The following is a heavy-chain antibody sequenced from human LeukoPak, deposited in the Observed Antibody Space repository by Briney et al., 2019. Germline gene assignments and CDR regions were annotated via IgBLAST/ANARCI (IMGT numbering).Heavy chain of an antibody. J-gene: IGHJ4*02. CDR2: ISNIGDII. V-gene: IGHV3-48*03. CDR3: ARDHDYDSGSYPLDY. D-gene: IGHD3-10*01. CDR1: GFTFNNYE. Sequence: GGSLRLSCAASGFTFNNYEMNWVRQAPGKGLEWISHISNIGDIIHYADSVEGRFTISRDNAKNSLYLQMNSLRAEDTALYHCARDHDYDSGSYPLDYWGQGTLVTVSS.